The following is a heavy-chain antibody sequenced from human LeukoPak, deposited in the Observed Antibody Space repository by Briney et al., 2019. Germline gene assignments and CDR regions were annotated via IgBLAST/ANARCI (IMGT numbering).Heavy chain of an antibody. CDR2: SSSSSTTI. Sequence: PGGSLRLSCAASGFTFSLYSMNWVRQAPGKGLEWVSHSSSSSTTISYADSVKGRFTISRDNAKKSLYLQMNSLRAEDTAVYYCARDPGLSGYYFDFWGQGTLVTVSS. CDR3: ARDPGLSGYYFDF. V-gene: IGHV3-48*01. D-gene: IGHD3-22*01. CDR1: GFTFSLYS. J-gene: IGHJ4*02.